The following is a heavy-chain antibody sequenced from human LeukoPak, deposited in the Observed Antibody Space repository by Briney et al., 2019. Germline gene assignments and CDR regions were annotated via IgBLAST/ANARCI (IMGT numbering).Heavy chain of an antibody. CDR2: IDQDGSVR. CDR3: ARDPESSSFDY. J-gene: IGHJ4*02. CDR1: GFTFSSFW. V-gene: IGHV3-7*01. D-gene: IGHD6-13*01. Sequence: GGSLRLSCVASGFTFSSFWMSWVRQAPGQGLKFVANIDQDGSVRNYVDSVKGRFIISRDNAKNSLYLQMDSLRAEDTAVYFCARDPESSSFDYWGLGTPVTVSS.